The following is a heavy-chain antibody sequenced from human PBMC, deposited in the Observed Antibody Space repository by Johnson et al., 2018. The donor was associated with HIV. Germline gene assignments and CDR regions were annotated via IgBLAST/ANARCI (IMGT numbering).Heavy chain of an antibody. D-gene: IGHD2-8*02. J-gene: IGHJ3*01. Sequence: VQLVESGGGLVQPGGSLRLSCAASGFSLSVYAMTWVRQAPGKGLELVSTISGGGGTTNYADSVKGRFTISRDTFKNTLYLQMGSLRVEDTAVYYCVKDLYCTGGICRTDAFDVWGQGTTVTASS. CDR3: VKDLYCTGGICRTDAFDV. CDR1: GFSLSVYA. V-gene: IGHV3-23*04. CDR2: ISGGGGTT.